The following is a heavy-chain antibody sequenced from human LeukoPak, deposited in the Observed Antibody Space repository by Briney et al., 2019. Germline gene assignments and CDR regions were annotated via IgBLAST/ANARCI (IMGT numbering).Heavy chain of an antibody. J-gene: IGHJ4*02. CDR3: ARRGHGYGSPFDY. CDR1: GFTFSSYA. D-gene: IGHD5-18*01. Sequence: GGSLRLSCAASGFTFSSYAMQWVRQAPGKGLEWVAVISDDGSNKYYADSVKGRFTISRDNSKNTLYLQMNSLRAEDTAVYYCARRGHGYGSPFDYWGQGTLVTVSS. CDR2: ISDDGSNK. V-gene: IGHV3-30-3*01.